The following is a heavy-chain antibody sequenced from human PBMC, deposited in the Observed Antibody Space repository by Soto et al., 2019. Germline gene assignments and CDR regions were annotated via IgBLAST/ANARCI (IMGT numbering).Heavy chain of an antibody. V-gene: IGHV4-31*01. Sequence: QVQLQESAPGLVKPSQTLSLTCTVSGGSISSGGYYWSWIRQHPGKGLEWIGYIYYSGSTYYNPSLKSLVTISVDTSKNQFSLKLSSVTAADTAVYYCARVPEVYCDSSGYYGDPSWFDPWGQGTLVPVPS. CDR3: ARVPEVYCDSSGYYGDPSWFDP. CDR2: IYYSGST. D-gene: IGHD3-22*01. J-gene: IGHJ5*02. CDR1: GGSISSGGYY.